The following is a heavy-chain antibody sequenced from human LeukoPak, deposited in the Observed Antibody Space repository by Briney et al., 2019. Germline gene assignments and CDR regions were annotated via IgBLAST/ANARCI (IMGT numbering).Heavy chain of an antibody. D-gene: IGHD3-16*01. CDR3: ARDFYTGAFDI. V-gene: IGHV1-2*02. Sequence: ASVKVSCTASGYTFTGYYMHWVRQAPGQGLEWMGWINPNSGGTNYAQKFQGRVTVTRDTSISTAYMELSRLRSDDTAVYYCARDFYTGAFDIWGQGTMVTVSS. CDR1: GYTFTGYY. J-gene: IGHJ3*02. CDR2: INPNSGGT.